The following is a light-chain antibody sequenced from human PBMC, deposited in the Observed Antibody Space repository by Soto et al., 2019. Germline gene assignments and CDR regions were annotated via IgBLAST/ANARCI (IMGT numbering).Light chain of an antibody. Sequence: EIVLTQSPATLSLSPGERATLSCRASQSVSSYLAWYQQKPGQAPRLLIYDASNRATGIPARFSGSGSGTDFTLTISSLGPEDFAVYYCQQRSNWPPELTLGGGTKVEIK. CDR1: QSVSSY. CDR2: DAS. V-gene: IGKV3-11*01. CDR3: QQRSNWPPELT. J-gene: IGKJ4*01.